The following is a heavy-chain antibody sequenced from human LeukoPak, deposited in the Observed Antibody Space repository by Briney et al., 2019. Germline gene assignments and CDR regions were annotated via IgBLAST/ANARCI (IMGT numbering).Heavy chain of an antibody. CDR1: GGSISSTNW. J-gene: IGHJ3*02. CDR2: IYHTGST. CDR3: ARWTTVATPGRTFDI. V-gene: IGHV4-4*02. D-gene: IGHD4-23*01. Sequence: SETLSLTCTLSGGSISSTNWWSWVRQPPGKGLEWIGEIYHTGSTNYNPSLKSPVTISVDKSKSQFSLKMSSVTAADTAVYYCARWTTVATPGRTFDIWGQGTMVTVSS.